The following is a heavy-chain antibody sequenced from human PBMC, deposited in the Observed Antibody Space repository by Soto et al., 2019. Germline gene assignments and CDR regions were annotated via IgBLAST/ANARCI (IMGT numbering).Heavy chain of an antibody. CDR2: INAGNGNT. CDR1: GYTFTSYA. D-gene: IGHD2-15*01. CDR3: ARGPGGPDGPGDY. Sequence: QVQLVQSGAEVKKPGASVKVSCKASGYTFTSYAMHWVRQAPGQRLEWMGWINAGNGNTKYSQKFQGRVTITRDTSASTDYMELSSLRSEDTAVYYCARGPGGPDGPGDYWGQGTLGTVSS. V-gene: IGHV1-3*01. J-gene: IGHJ4*02.